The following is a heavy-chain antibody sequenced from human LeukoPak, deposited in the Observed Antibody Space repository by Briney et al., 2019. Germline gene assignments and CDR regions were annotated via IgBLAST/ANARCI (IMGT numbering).Heavy chain of an antibody. Sequence: ASVKVSCKASGYTFTSYGISWVRQAPGQGLEWMGWISAYNGNTNYAQKLQGRVTMTTDTSTSTAYMELRSLRSDDTAVYYCARERYCSSTSCYLFPSFDYWGQGTLSPSPQ. V-gene: IGHV1-18*01. J-gene: IGHJ4*02. CDR1: GYTFTSYG. CDR3: ARERYCSSTSCYLFPSFDY. CDR2: ISAYNGNT. D-gene: IGHD2-2*01.